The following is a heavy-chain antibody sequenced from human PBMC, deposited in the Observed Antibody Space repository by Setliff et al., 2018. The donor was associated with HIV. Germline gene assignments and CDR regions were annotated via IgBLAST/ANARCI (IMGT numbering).Heavy chain of an antibody. CDR1: GGSFSAYY. Sequence: SETLSLTCAVSGGSFSAYYWTWIRQSPHKGLEWVGEIDHTGSAYYNPSLASRVTISVDTSKNRFSLELSSVTAADTALYYCARGPRVSAAVVETPSAYWGQGTRVTVSS. D-gene: IGHD6-19*01. CDR2: IDHTGSA. J-gene: IGHJ4*02. V-gene: IGHV4-34*01. CDR3: ARGPRVSAAVVETPSAY.